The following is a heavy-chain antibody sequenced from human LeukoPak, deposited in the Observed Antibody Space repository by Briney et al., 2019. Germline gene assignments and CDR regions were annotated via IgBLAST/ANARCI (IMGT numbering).Heavy chain of an antibody. V-gene: IGHV3-53*01. J-gene: IGHJ3*02. Sequence: PGGSLRLSCTVSGFTVSSNSMSWVRQAPGKGLEWVSFIYSAGSTHYSDSVKGRFTISRDNAKNSLFLQMNSLRADDTAVYFCGRDQTRNLIDIWGQGTMVTVSS. D-gene: IGHD1-14*01. CDR1: GFTVSSNS. CDR2: IYSAGST. CDR3: GRDQTRNLIDI.